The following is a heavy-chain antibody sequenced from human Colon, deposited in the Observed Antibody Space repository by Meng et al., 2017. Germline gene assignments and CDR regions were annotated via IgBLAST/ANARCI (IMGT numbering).Heavy chain of an antibody. D-gene: IGHD6-13*01. Sequence: EVQLLESGGGLVQPGGSLRLSCAASGFTFSRYAMSLVRQAPGKGLEWVSAISDGGIDTFYADSVKGRFTISRDNSRNALYLQVDSLRVEDTALYYCARRIEAVGIRCFDLWGRGTLVTVSS. J-gene: IGHJ2*01. CDR3: ARRIEAVGIRCFDL. V-gene: IGHV3-23*01. CDR2: ISDGGIDT. CDR1: GFTFSRYA.